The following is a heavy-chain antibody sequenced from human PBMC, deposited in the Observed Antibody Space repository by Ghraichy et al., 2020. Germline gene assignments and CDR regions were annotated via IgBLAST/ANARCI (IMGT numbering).Heavy chain of an antibody. J-gene: IGHJ6*02. Sequence: ASVKVSCKASGYTFTSYGISWVRQAPGQGLEWMGWISAYNGNTNYAQKLQGRVTMTTDTSTSTAYMELRSLRSDDTAVYYCARDSARYDFWSGYYNLGERDYYYYGMDVWGQGTTVTVSS. V-gene: IGHV1-18*04. CDR2: ISAYNGNT. D-gene: IGHD3-3*01. CDR3: ARDSARYDFWSGYYNLGERDYYYYGMDV. CDR1: GYTFTSYG.